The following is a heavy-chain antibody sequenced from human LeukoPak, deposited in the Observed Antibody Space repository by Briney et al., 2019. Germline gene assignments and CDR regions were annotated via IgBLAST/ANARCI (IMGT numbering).Heavy chain of an antibody. J-gene: IGHJ4*02. V-gene: IGHV1-46*01. CDR2: INPSGGST. CDR3: AKGRPYCGGDCYSVYY. Sequence: ASVKVSCKASGYTFTSYYMHWVRQAPGQGLEWMGIINPSGGSTSYAQKFQGRVTMTRDMSTSTVYMELSSLRAEDTAVYYCAKGRPYCGGDCYSVYYWGQGTLVTVSS. D-gene: IGHD2-21*02. CDR1: GYTFTSYY.